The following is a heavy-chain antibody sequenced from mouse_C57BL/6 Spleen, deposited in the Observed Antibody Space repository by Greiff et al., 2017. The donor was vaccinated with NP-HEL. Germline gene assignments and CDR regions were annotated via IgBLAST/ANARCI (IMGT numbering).Heavy chain of an antibody. CDR2: FYPGSGSI. J-gene: IGHJ2*01. Sequence: VMLVESGAELVKPGASVKLSCKASGYTFTEYTIHWVKQRSGQGLEWIGWFYPGSGSIKYNEKFKDKATLTADKSSSTVYMELSRLTSEDSAVYFCARHEETDRNFDYWGQGTTLTVSS. V-gene: IGHV1-62-2*01. D-gene: IGHD2-14*01. CDR1: GYTFTEYT. CDR3: ARHEETDRNFDY.